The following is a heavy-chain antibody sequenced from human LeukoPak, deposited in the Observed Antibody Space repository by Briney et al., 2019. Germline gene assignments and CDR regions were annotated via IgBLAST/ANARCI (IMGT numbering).Heavy chain of an antibody. J-gene: IGHJ4*02. CDR3: AREYSSSLLGY. CDR2: INHSGST. V-gene: IGHV4-34*01. Sequence: PSETLSLTCAVYGGSFSGYYWSWIRQPPGKGLEWIGEINHSGSTNYNPSLKSRVTISVDTSKNQFSLKLSSVTAADTAVYYCAREYSSSLLGYWGQGTLVTVSS. D-gene: IGHD6-6*01. CDR1: GGSFSGYY.